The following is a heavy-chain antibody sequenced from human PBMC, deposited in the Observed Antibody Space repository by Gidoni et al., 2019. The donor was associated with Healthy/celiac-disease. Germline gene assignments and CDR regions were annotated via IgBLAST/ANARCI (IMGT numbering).Heavy chain of an antibody. D-gene: IGHD5-18*01. CDR2: INPSRGGT. CDR3: ARVGLDTAMAYVDY. CDR1: GYTFSGYN. Sequence: LLVQSGAEVTKPGASGVVSCRGTGYTFSGYNLHWERQAPGHGLEWMGWINPSRGGTNYATTFQGRVTTTRATSISSAYMELSRLRSDDTAVYYCARVGLDTAMAYVDYWGQGTLVTVSS. J-gene: IGHJ4*02. V-gene: IGHV1-2*02.